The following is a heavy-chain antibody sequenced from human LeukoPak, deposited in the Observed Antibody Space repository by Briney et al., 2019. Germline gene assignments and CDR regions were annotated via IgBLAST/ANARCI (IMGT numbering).Heavy chain of an antibody. CDR3: AKRLWSGEIPY. D-gene: IGHD3-10*01. Sequence: GGSLRLSCAASGFRFNTYALTWVRQAPGKGLEWVSTISDGGTDTYYGDSVKGRFTISRDDSENTLFLQMNSLRADDTAVYFCAKRLWSGEIPYWGQGTLVTASS. J-gene: IGHJ4*02. V-gene: IGHV3-23*01. CDR1: GFRFNTYA. CDR2: ISDGGTDT.